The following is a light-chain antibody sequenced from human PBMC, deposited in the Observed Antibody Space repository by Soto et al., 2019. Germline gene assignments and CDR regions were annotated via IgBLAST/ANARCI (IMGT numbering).Light chain of an antibody. Sequence: STRATGSLSLAAVEIDTLSCRASQSVSSSYLAWYQQKPGRAPRLLIDGASSRATGIPDRFSGSGFGSDFTLTISRLVPEDLAVYSCQQYGSLVTFGQGTKVDIK. CDR1: QSVSSSY. V-gene: IGKV3-20*01. CDR2: GAS. J-gene: IGKJ1*01. CDR3: QQYGSLVT.